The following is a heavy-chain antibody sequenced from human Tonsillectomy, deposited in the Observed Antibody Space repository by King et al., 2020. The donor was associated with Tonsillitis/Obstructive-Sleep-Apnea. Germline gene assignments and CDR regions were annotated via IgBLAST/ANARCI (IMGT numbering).Heavy chain of an antibody. CDR1: GFTFRSYA. D-gene: IGHD3-10*01. V-gene: IGHV3-64D*06. CDR2: ISSNGGST. J-gene: IGHJ6*03. Sequence: VQLVESGGGLVQPGGSLRVSCSASGFTFRSYARHWVRQAPGKGLEYVSAISSNGGSTYYADSVKGRFTISRENSKNTLYLQMSSLRGEDTAVYYCVKGTSGEFYYYYMDVWGKGTTVTVSS. CDR3: VKGTSGEFYYYYMDV.